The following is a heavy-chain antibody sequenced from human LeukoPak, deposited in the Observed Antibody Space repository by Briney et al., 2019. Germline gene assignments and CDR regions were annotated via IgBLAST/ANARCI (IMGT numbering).Heavy chain of an antibody. CDR1: GGSFSGYY. V-gene: IGHV4-34*01. D-gene: IGHD3-10*01. J-gene: IGHJ4*02. Sequence: SETLSLTCAVYGGSFSGYYWSWIRQPPGKGLEWIGEINHSGSTNYNPSLKSRVTISVDTSKNQFSLKLSSVTAADTAVYYCARRRIGEEGKFTMVRGGPFDYWGQGTLVTVSS. CDR2: INHSGST. CDR3: ARRRIGEEGKFTMVRGGPFDY.